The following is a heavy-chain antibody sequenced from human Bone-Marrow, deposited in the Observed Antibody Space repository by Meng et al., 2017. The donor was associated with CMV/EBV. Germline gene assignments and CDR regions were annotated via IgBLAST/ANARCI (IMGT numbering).Heavy chain of an antibody. CDR2: INHSGST. V-gene: IGHV4-34*01. Sequence: YYWIWNRQPPGKGLEWSGEINHSGSTNYNPSLKSRVTISVDTSKNQFSLKLSSVTAADTAVYYCARTHYDILTGYYNIKKYNWFDPWGQGTLVTVSS. J-gene: IGHJ5*02. CDR1: YY. CDR3: ARTHYDILTGYYNIKKYNWFDP. D-gene: IGHD3-9*01.